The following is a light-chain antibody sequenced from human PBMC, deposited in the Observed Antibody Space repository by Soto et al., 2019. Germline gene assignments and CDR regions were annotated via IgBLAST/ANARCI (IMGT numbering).Light chain of an antibody. J-gene: IGKJ4*01. V-gene: IGKV3-11*01. CDR2: DAS. CDR3: QQRSDWPLT. Sequence: QSRLTLPWSPGERATLSFRGSQSLRSYLAWYQQKPGQAPRLLIYDASNRATGIPARFSGSGSGTDFTLSISSLEPEDFAVYYCQQRSDWPLTFGGGSKVDI. CDR1: QSLRSY.